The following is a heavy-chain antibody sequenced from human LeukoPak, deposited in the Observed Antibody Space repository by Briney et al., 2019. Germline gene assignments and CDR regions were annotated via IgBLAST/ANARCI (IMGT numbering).Heavy chain of an antibody. V-gene: IGHV4-59*08. J-gene: IGHJ5*02. D-gene: IGHD3-10*01. CDR1: GGSISSYY. CDR3: ARQYYYGSGQGDWFDP. CDR2: LFYSRST. Sequence: PSETLSLTCTVSGGSISSYYWSWIRQPPGKGLEWIGYLFYSRSTNYNPSLKSRVTISVDTSKNQFSLKLGSVTAADTAVYYCARQYYYGSGQGDWFDPWGQGTLVTVSS.